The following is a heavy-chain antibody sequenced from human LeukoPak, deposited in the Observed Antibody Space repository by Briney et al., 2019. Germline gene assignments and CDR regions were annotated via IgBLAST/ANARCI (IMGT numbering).Heavy chain of an antibody. V-gene: IGHV3-53*01. CDR1: GFTVSNNY. CDR3: ARNSGELGA. J-gene: IGHJ5*02. D-gene: IGHD2-21*01. Sequence: GGSLRLSCAASGFTVSNNYMSWVRRAAGKGLEWVSLIYSGGGTYYADSVKGRFTISRDNSKDTLYLQMNILRAKDTAVYYCARNSGELGAWGQGTLVTVSS. CDR2: IYSGGGT.